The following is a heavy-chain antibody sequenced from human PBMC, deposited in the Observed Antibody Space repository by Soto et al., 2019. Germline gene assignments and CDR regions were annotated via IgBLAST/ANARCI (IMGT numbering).Heavy chain of an antibody. CDR2: IYYSGST. CDR1: GGSISSYY. CDR3: ARRYGGNLDY. Sequence: QVQLQESGPGLVKPSETLSLTCTVSGGSISSYYWTWIRQPPGKGLEWIGYIYYSGSTNYNPSLKRRVTRSVDTSKSQFSLKLSSVTAADTAVYYCARRYGGNLDYWGQGTLVTVSS. D-gene: IGHD2-15*01. V-gene: IGHV4-59*08. J-gene: IGHJ4*02.